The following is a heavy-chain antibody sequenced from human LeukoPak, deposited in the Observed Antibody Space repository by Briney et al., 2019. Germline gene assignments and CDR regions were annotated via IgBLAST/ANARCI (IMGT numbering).Heavy chain of an antibody. J-gene: IGHJ4*02. Sequence: PSETLSLTCTVSGYSISSGYYWGWIRQPPGKGLEWVSAFSGSGGSTYYADSVKGRFTISRDNSKNTLYLQMNSLRAEDTAVYYCAKDQTSRYSGYDLVYWGQGTLVTVSS. D-gene: IGHD5-12*01. CDR3: AKDQTSRYSGYDLVY. CDR2: FSGSGGST. CDR1: GYSISSGYY. V-gene: IGHV3-23*01.